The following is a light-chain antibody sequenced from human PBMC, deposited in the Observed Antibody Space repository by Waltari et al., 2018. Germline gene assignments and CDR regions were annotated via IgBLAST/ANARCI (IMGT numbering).Light chain of an antibody. Sequence: SYVLTQPPSVSVAPGKTARITCGGNNIGDKSVHWFQQKAGQAPVLVISFDSDRPSGTPERLSGSNSGNTATLTITRVEAGDEADYYCQVWDSSSDHWVFGGGTKLTVL. J-gene: IGLJ3*02. V-gene: IGLV3-21*04. CDR2: FDS. CDR3: QVWDSSSDHWV. CDR1: NIGDKS.